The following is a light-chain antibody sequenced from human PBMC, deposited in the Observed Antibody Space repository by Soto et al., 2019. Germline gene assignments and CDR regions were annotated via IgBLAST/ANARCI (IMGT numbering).Light chain of an antibody. CDR1: QSVGSTS. CDR3: HQYGSSPQT. V-gene: IGKV3-20*01. CDR2: GAS. J-gene: IGKJ1*01. Sequence: PGKRVTLSFRASQSVGSTSLTCYHQKPGQAPRPFIYGASTRASGIPGRFSGSGSGTDFTLSISRLEPEDFAVYYCHQYGSSPQTFGQGTKVDIK.